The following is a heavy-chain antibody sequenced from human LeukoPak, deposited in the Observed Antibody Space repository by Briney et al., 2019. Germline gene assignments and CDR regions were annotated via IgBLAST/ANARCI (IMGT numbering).Heavy chain of an antibody. D-gene: IGHD5-12*01. Sequence: GGSLRLSCAASGFTVSSNYMSWVRQAPGEGLEWVSVIYSGGSTYYADSLKGRFTIPRDNSKNTLYTQINSLRAEDTAVYYCARDGDRWLPLDYWGQGTLVTVSS. CDR3: ARDGDRWLPLDY. V-gene: IGHV3-66*01. CDR1: GFTVSSNY. J-gene: IGHJ4*02. CDR2: IYSGGST.